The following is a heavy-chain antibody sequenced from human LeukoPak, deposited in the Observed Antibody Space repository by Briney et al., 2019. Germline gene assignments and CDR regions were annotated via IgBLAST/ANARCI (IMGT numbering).Heavy chain of an antibody. CDR2: INHSGST. J-gene: IGHJ4*02. D-gene: IGHD1-26*01. V-gene: IGHV4-61*10. CDR3: ARDQGGATSY. Sequence: SETLSLTCTVSGGSISSGTYYWSWIRQPAGKGLEWIGEINHSGSTNYNPSLKSRVTISVDTSKNQFSLKLSSVTAADTAVYYCARDQGGATSYWGQGTLVTVSS. CDR1: GGSISSGTYY.